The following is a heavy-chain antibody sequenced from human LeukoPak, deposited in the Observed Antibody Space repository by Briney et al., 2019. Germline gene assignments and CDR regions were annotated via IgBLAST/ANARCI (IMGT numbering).Heavy chain of an antibody. D-gene: IGHD3-10*01. J-gene: IGHJ4*02. Sequence: ASVKVSRKASGYTFTGYYMHWVRQAPGQGLEWMGWINPNSGGTNYAQKFQGRVTMTRDTSISTAYMELSRLRSDDTAVYYCARVLITMVRGAPLVGYWGQGTLVTVSS. V-gene: IGHV1-2*02. CDR2: INPNSGGT. CDR1: GYTFTGYY. CDR3: ARVLITMVRGAPLVGY.